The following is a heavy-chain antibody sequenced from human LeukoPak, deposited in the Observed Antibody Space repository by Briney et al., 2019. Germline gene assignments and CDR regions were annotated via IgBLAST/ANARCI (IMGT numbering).Heavy chain of an antibody. CDR1: GYTFTGYY. D-gene: IGHD3-9*01. CDR3: AREDWIYDILTGSSQYYYYYYMDV. CDR2: INPNSGGT. V-gene: IGHV1-2*02. Sequence: ASVKVSCKASGYTFTGYYMHWVRQAPGQGLEWMGWINPNSGGTNYAQKFQGRVTMTRDTSISTAYMELSRLRSDDTAVYYCAREDWIYDILTGSSQYYYYYYMDVWGKGTTVTVSS. J-gene: IGHJ6*03.